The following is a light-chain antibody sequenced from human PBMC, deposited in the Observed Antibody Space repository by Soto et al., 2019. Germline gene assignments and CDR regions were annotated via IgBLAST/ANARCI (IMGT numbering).Light chain of an antibody. CDR2: GAS. J-gene: IGKJ1*01. V-gene: IGKV3-20*01. CDR3: QQSDYWPPWT. CDR1: QSVSSSY. Sequence: VVLTQSPGTLSLSPGERATLSCRSSQSVSSSYLAWYQQKPGQAPRLLMYGASNRATGTPDRFSGSGSGTELTLTISSLQSEDFAVYYCQQSDYWPPWTVGQGTQVDIK.